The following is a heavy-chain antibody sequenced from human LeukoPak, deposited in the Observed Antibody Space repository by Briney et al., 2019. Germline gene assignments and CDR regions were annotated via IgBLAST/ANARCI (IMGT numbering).Heavy chain of an antibody. CDR3: ARARRVIVVVPAAITGPMDV. Sequence: SETLFLTCAVYGGSFSGYYWSWIRQPPGKGLEWIGEIYHSGSTNYNPSLKSRVTISVDKSKNQFSLKLSSVTAADTAVYYCARARRVIVVVPAAITGPMDVWGQGTTVTVSS. CDR2: IYHSGST. J-gene: IGHJ6*02. D-gene: IGHD2-2*02. CDR1: GGSFSGYY. V-gene: IGHV4-34*01.